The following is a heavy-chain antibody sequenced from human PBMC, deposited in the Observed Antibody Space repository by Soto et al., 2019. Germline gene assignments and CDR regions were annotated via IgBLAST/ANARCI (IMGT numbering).Heavy chain of an antibody. J-gene: IGHJ6*02. Sequence: QVQLQESGPGLVKPSQTLSLTCTVSGGSISSGDYYWSWIRQPPGKGLEWIGYIYYSGSTYYNPSLQRRVTISVATSKNQFSLKLSSVTAADTAVYYCARVRSSWYLGDYYYYYGMDVWGQGTTVTVSS. CDR1: GGSISSGDYY. D-gene: IGHD6-13*01. CDR3: ARVRSSWYLGDYYYYYGMDV. V-gene: IGHV4-30-4*01. CDR2: IYYSGST.